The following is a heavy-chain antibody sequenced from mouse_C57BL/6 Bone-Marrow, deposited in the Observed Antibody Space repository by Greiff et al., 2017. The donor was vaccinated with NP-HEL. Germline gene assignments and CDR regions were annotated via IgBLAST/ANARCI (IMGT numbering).Heavy chain of an antibody. CDR1: GFSLTSYG. CDR3: AKLYYYECFDD. Sequence: VQLQESGPGLVAPSQCLSITCTVSGFSLTSYGVDWVRQPPGKALEWLGVIWGGGSTNYNSALMSRLSISKDNSTCQVFLKMNSLQTDDTALYYGAKLYYYECFDDWGQGTTLTVSS. D-gene: IGHD1-1*01. V-gene: IGHV2-9*01. J-gene: IGHJ2*01. CDR2: IWGGGST.